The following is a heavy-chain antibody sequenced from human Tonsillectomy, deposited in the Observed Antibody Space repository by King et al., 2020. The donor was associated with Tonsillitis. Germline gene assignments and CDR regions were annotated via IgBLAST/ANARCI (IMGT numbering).Heavy chain of an antibody. Sequence: VQLVESGGGVVQPGRSLRLSSAASGFTFSSYGMHWVRQAPGKGLEWVAVIWYDGSNKYYADSVKGRFTISRDNSKNTLYLQMNSLRAEDTAVYYCARDSGPFDYWGQGTLVTVSS. CDR3: ARDSGPFDY. V-gene: IGHV3-33*08. CDR1: GFTFSSYG. J-gene: IGHJ4*02. CDR2: IWYDGSNK. D-gene: IGHD6-25*01.